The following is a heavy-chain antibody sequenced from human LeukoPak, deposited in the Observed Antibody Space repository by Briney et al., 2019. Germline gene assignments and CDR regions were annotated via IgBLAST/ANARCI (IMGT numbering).Heavy chain of an antibody. CDR2: IYYSGST. CDR1: GGSISSGGYY. Sequence: SETLSLTCTVSGGSISSGGYYWSWIRQPPGKGLEWIGSIYYSGSTYYNPSLKSRVTISVDTSKNQFSLKLSSVTAADTAVYYCASDYGTVYNWFDPWGQGTLVTVSS. D-gene: IGHD4-17*01. V-gene: IGHV4-39*01. CDR3: ASDYGTVYNWFDP. J-gene: IGHJ5*02.